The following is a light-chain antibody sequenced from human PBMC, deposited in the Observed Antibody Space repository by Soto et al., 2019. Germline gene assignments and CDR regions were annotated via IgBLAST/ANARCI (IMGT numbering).Light chain of an antibody. V-gene: IGKV3-15*01. CDR1: GSVNNN. Sequence: EVVMRQSPATLSVSPGERAILSCRASGSVNNNYLAWSQQKPGQAPRLLIYGVSTRATDTPARFSGSGSGTEFTLMISSLQSEDFAVYYCQQYDNWPITFGQGTRLEIK. CDR2: GVS. CDR3: QQYDNWPIT. J-gene: IGKJ5*01.